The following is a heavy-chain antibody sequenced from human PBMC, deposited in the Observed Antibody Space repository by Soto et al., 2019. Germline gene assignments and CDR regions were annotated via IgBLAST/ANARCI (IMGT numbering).Heavy chain of an antibody. Sequence: VQLVESGGGVVQPGRSLRLSCAASGFTFSTYGMHWVRQAPGKGLEWVAVIWYDGDNKYYADSVKGRFTISRDNSKSTLYLQMNSLRVEDTAVYYCARGNHYFGSGSSDYWGQGTLVTVSS. CDR2: IWYDGDNK. V-gene: IGHV3-33*01. J-gene: IGHJ4*02. CDR3: ARGNHYFGSGSSDY. D-gene: IGHD3-10*01. CDR1: GFTFSTYG.